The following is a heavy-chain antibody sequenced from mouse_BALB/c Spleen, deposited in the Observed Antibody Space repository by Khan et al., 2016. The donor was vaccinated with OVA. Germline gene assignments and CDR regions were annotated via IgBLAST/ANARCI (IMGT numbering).Heavy chain of an antibody. CDR3: ATSYFYGYYFDY. CDR1: GFTFTSYG. CDR2: ISSDSNTI. V-gene: IGHV5-17*02. D-gene: IGHD1-1*01. J-gene: IGHJ2*01. Sequence: EVQLVESGGGLVQSGGSRKLSCAASGFTFTSYGMHWIRQAPEKGLEWVAYISSDSNTIYYADTVKGRFTISRDNPKNTLFLQMTSLRSGDTAMYFCATSYFYGYYFDYWGQGTTRTVPS.